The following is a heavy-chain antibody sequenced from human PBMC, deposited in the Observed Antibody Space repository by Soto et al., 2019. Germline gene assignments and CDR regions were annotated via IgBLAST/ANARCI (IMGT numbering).Heavy chain of an antibody. CDR1: GFSRSTNGEG. V-gene: IGHV2-5*02. CDR3: VHRRVQIFDF. CDR2: VYWDDDK. D-gene: IGHD1-1*01. J-gene: IGHJ4*02. Sequence: QITLKESGPTLVKPTQPLTLTCTFSGFSRSTNGEGVGWIRQPPGKALEWLALVYWDDDKRYSPSLKSRLPTTKDTSKNEVVLTMTNMDPVDTATYYCVHRRVQIFDFWGRGALVTVSS.